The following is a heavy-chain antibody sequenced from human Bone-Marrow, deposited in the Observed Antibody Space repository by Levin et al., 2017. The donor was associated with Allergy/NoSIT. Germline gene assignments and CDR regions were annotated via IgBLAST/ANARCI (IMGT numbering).Heavy chain of an antibody. V-gene: IGHV3-53*01. J-gene: IGHJ4*02. CDR2: IYSAGST. CDR1: GFTVSNNY. CDR3: ARGGPYGY. Sequence: EASVKVSCAVSGFTVSNNYMSWVRQAPGKGLEWVSVIYSAGSTYYADSVRGRFTISRDNSKNTLFLQMNTLRAEDTAVYYCARGGPYGYWGQGTLVTVSS. D-gene: IGHD3-16*01.